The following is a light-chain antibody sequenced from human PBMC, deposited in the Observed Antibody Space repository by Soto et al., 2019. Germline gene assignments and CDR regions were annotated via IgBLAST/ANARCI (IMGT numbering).Light chain of an antibody. CDR1: SSNIGSNT. J-gene: IGLJ2*01. CDR2: SDN. Sequence: QSVLTQPPSASGTPGQRVTISCSGSSSNIGSNTVNWYRQLPGTAPKLLIYSDNQRPSGVPDRFSGSNSGTSASLAISGLQSEDEAGYYCAAWDDTLNGVVFGGGTQLTVL. V-gene: IGLV1-44*01. CDR3: AAWDDTLNGVV.